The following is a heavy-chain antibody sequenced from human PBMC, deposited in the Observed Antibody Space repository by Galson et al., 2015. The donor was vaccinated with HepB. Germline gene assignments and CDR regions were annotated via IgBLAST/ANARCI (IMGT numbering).Heavy chain of an antibody. D-gene: IGHD3-16*01. Sequence: SLRLSCAASGFTFSSYAMSWVRQAPGKGLEWVSAISGSGGSTYYADSVKGRFTISRDNSKNTLYLQMNSLRAEDTAVYYCAKSKGRLWYFDLWGRGTLVTVSS. CDR1: GFTFSSYA. CDR3: AKSKGRLWYFDL. CDR2: ISGSGGST. V-gene: IGHV3-23*01. J-gene: IGHJ2*01.